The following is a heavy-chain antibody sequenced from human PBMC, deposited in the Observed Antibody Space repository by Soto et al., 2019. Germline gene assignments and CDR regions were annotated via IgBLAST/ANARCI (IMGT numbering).Heavy chain of an antibody. CDR1: GFSLSTRGVG. J-gene: IGHJ4*02. D-gene: IGHD3-16*01. Sequence: QITLKESGPTLVKPTQTLTLTCTFSGFSLSTRGVGVGWIRQPPGKALEWLAIIYWDDDKRYSPSLKSRLTNTKDPSKNQVVLTMPNMDPVDTATYYCAQKGGGDRILDYWGQGTLVTVSS. CDR3: AQKGGGDRILDY. V-gene: IGHV2-5*02. CDR2: IYWDDDK.